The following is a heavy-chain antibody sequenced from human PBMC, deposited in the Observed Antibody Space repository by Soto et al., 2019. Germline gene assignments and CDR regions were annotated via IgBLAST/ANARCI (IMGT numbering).Heavy chain of an antibody. V-gene: IGHV4-59*08. CDR3: ARGTSALEFDY. D-gene: IGHD1-1*01. Sequence: QVQLQESGPGLVKPSETLSLTCTVSGGSISSYYWSWIRQPPGKGLEWIGFIYYSGSTNYNPSLKSRVTIAVDTSKNQFSLKVSSVTAADSAVYYCARGTSALEFDYWGQGTLVTVSS. J-gene: IGHJ4*02. CDR1: GGSISSYY. CDR2: IYYSGST.